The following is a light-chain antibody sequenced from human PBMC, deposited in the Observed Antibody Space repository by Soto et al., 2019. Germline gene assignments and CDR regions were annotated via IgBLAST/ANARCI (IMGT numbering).Light chain of an antibody. J-gene: IGKJ4*01. CDR1: QSISTY. Sequence: DIQMTQSPSSLSASVGDRVTITCRASQSISTYLNWYQQKAGLAPKLLIYAASSLQSGVPSRFSSSRSGTDFTPNISSLQHQDFVTYYCQHFNTYPLTFGGGTKGDIK. CDR3: QHFNTYPLT. V-gene: IGKV1-39*01. CDR2: AAS.